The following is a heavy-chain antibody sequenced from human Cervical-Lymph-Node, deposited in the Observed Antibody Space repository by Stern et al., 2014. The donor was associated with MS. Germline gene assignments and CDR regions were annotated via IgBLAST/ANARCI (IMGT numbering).Heavy chain of an antibody. CDR1: GYTFTNYY. CDR3: TRAVGGVGRE. V-gene: IGHV1-46*01. CDR2: INPNGSVT. D-gene: IGHD3-16*01. Sequence: VQLEESGPEVKKPGASVMVSCKTSGYTFTNYYIHWVRQAPGQGLEWMGIINPNGSVTASAQKFQGRLTMTRDTSTTTVYMRLITLTSEDTAMYYCTRAVGGVGREWGQGTLVFVSP. J-gene: IGHJ4*02.